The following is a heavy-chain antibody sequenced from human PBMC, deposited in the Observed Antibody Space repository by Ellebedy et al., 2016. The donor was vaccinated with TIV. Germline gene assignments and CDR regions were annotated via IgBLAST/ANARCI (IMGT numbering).Heavy chain of an antibody. CDR3: AGQRPPHFYSYMGA. CDR2: FYFGSTP. Sequence: SETLSLTXTVSGASVRSSTYNWAWIRQAPGKGLEWIGSFYFGSTPYYNSSLESRIAISVDTLKNQFSLRLTSVTAADTAVYYCAGQRPPHFYSYMGAWGEGTTVIVSS. V-gene: IGHV4-39*01. CDR1: GASVRSSTYN. D-gene: IGHD6-6*01. J-gene: IGHJ6*03.